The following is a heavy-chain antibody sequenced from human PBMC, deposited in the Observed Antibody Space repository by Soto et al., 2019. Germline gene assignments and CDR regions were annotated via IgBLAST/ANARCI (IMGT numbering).Heavy chain of an antibody. CDR2: ISSSGSTI. D-gene: IGHD2-15*01. CDR3: ARAGYCSGISLSGDCHGEGAFDI. CDR1: GFTFSDYY. Sequence: QVQLVESGGGLVKPGGSLRLSCAASGFTFSDYYMSWIRQAPGKGLEWVSYISSSGSTIYYADSVKGRFTISRDNAKNSLYLKMNSLRAEDTAVYYCARAGYCSGISLSGDCHGEGAFDIWGQGTMVTVSS. V-gene: IGHV3-11*01. J-gene: IGHJ3*02.